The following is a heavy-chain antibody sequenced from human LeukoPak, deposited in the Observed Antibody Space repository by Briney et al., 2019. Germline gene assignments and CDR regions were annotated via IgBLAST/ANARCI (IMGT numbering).Heavy chain of an antibody. Sequence: PSETLSLTCAVYGGSFSGYYWSWIRQPPGKGLEWIGEINHSGGTNYNPSLKSRVTISVDTSKNQFSLKLSSVTAADTAVYYCARVNCSSTSFYYYGMDVWGKGTTVTVSS. J-gene: IGHJ6*04. CDR3: ARVNCSSTSFYYYGMDV. CDR2: INHSGGT. V-gene: IGHV4-34*01. D-gene: IGHD2-2*01. CDR1: GGSFSGYY.